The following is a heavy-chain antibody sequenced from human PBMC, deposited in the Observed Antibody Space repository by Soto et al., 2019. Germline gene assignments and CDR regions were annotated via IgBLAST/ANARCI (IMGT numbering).Heavy chain of an antibody. V-gene: IGHV3-30*04. CDR1: GFTFSNYA. D-gene: IGHD1-1*01. CDR2: ISNDGTKR. CDR3: ARDPGGEGYNPGLY. Sequence: QVQLVESGGGVVQPGGSLRLSCAASGFTFSNYAMHWVRQAPGKGLEWVALISNDGTKRYYTGSVKGRFTISRDNSKDTLYLQMDSLTTEDTALYFCARDPGGEGYNPGLYWGQGTLVTVSS. J-gene: IGHJ4*02.